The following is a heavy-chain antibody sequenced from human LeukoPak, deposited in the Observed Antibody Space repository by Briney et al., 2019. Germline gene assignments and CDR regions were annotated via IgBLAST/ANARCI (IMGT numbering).Heavy chain of an antibody. Sequence: PGGSLRLSCAASGFTFTSFAMSWVRQAPGKGLEWVSYISSSGSTIYYADSVKGRFTISRDNAKNSLYLQMNSLRAEDTAVYYCAELGITMIGGVWGKGTTVTISS. CDR1: GFTFTSFA. CDR2: ISSSGSTI. V-gene: IGHV3-48*03. CDR3: AELGITMIGGV. J-gene: IGHJ6*04. D-gene: IGHD3-10*02.